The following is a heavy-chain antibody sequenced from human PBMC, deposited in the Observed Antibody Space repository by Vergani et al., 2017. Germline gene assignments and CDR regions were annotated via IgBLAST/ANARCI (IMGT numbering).Heavy chain of an antibody. CDR2: VRNKEDGGTP. CDR1: GFTFTDYG. CDR3: ARDSWRRDYYYYYGMDV. V-gene: IGHV3-49*04. J-gene: IGHJ6*02. Sequence: EVQLVESGGGLEQPGRSLRLSCRASGFTFTDYGISWVRQAPGKGLEWVGFVRNKEDGGTPEHAASVKGRFTISRDDSKAIAYLQMNSLKTEDTAVYYCARDSWRRDYYYYYGMDVWGQGTTVTVSS. D-gene: IGHD5-12*01.